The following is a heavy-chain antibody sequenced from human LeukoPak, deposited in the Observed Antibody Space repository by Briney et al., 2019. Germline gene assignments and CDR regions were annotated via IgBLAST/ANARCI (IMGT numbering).Heavy chain of an antibody. V-gene: IGHV3-7*01. CDR1: GIIITSDW. J-gene: IGHJ5*02. Sequence: GGSLRLSFTASGIIITSDWMSWFGQTPGKGREWVANIKQDGSEKNYVDSVKGRFTIFSDNASNSLYLQINSLRAEDTAVYYCARHGYGYNHWGQGTLVIVSS. CDR3: ARHGYGYNH. CDR2: IKQDGSEK. D-gene: IGHD5-18*01.